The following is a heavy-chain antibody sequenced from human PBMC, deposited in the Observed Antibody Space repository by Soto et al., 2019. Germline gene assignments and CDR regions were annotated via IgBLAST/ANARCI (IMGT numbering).Heavy chain of an antibody. Sequence: SVKVSCKASGGTFSSYAISWVRQAPGQGLEWMGGIIPIFGTANYAQKFQGRVTITADKSTSTAYMELSSLRSEDTAVYYCARDSSGYYDFDYWGQGTLVTVSS. J-gene: IGHJ4*02. CDR3: ARDSSGYYDFDY. D-gene: IGHD3-22*01. CDR2: IIPIFGTA. V-gene: IGHV1-69*06. CDR1: GGTFSSYA.